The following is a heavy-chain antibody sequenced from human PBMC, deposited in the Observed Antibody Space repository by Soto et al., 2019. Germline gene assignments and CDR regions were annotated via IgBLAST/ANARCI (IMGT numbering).Heavy chain of an antibody. D-gene: IGHD6-6*01. J-gene: IGHJ5*02. V-gene: IGHV1-2*02. CDR2: INPHSGAT. Sequence: ASVKVSCKASGYSFTDYYMHWVRQAPGQGLEGMGWINPHSGATNYAQNFQGRVTMTRDTSISPAYMELSRLTSDDTAFYYCFRQLRSPRWFDPWGQGTLVTVSS. CDR1: GYSFTDYY. CDR3: FRQLRSPRWFDP.